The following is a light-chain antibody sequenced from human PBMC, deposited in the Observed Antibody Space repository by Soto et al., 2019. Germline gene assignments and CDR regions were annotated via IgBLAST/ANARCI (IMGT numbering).Light chain of an antibody. V-gene: IGKV1-27*01. CDR3: QKYNSAPIFN. CDR2: AAS. CDR1: QGISNY. J-gene: IGKJ3*01. Sequence: DIQMTQSPSSLSASVGDRVTITCRASQGISNYLAWYQQKPGKVPKLLIYAASTLQSGVPSRFSGSGSGTDFTLTISSLQPEDVATYYCQKYNSAPIFNFSPGTKVDIK.